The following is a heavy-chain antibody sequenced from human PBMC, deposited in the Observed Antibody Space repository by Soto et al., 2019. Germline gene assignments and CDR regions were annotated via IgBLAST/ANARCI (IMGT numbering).Heavy chain of an antibody. Sequence: QVQLVESGGGVVQPGRSLRLSCAASGFTFSSYGMHWVRQAPGKGLEWVAVISYDGSNKYYADSVKGRFTISRDNSKNTLYLQMNSLRAEDTAVYYCAKDRGPSTVTPLGYWGQGTLVTVSS. CDR2: ISYDGSNK. CDR1: GFTFSSYG. CDR3: AKDRGPSTVTPLGY. J-gene: IGHJ4*02. V-gene: IGHV3-30*18. D-gene: IGHD4-17*01.